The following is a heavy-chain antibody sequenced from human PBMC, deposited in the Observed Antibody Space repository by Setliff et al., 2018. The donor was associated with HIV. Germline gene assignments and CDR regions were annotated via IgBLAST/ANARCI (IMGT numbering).Heavy chain of an antibody. CDR2: IRNDASNT. D-gene: IGHD6-19*01. CDR1: GFTFSDYG. V-gene: IGHV3-30*02. Sequence: GSLRLSCEACGFTFSDYGMHWVRQAPGKGLEWVTFIRNDASNTYYADSVKGRFTISRNSSKNTLYLQMDSLRTEDTAVYYCAKTQGWHLINYWGPGTLVTVSS. J-gene: IGHJ4*02. CDR3: AKTQGWHLINY.